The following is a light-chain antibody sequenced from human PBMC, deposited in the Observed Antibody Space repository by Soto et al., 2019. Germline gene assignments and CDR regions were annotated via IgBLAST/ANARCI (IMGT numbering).Light chain of an antibody. V-gene: IGKV3-11*01. CDR2: DAS. Sequence: EIVLTQSPATLSLSTWERATLSFMASQSVSSYLAWYQQKPGQAPRLLIYDASNRATGIPARFSGSGSGTDFTLTISSLEPEDFAVYYCQQRSNWPPITFGQGTRLEI. CDR1: QSVSSY. J-gene: IGKJ5*01. CDR3: QQRSNWPPIT.